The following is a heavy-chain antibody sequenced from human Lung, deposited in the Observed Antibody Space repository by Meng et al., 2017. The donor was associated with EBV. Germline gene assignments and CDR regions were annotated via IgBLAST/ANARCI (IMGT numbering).Heavy chain of an antibody. CDR1: GGSFSGYY. CDR2: INHSGST. J-gene: IGHJ4*02. Sequence: QVQLRRWGAGLLKPSETLSLSCAVYGGSFSGYYWSWIRQPPGKGLEWIGEINHSGSTNYNPSPKSRVTISVDTSKNQFSLKLSSVTAADTAVYYCARGFLSFVRVFDYWGQGTLVTVSS. D-gene: IGHD2/OR15-2a*01. V-gene: IGHV4-34*01. CDR3: ARGFLSFVRVFDY.